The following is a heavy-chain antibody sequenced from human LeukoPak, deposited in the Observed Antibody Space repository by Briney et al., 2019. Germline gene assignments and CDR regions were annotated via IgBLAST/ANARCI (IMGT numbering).Heavy chain of an antibody. D-gene: IGHD6-6*01. V-gene: IGHV3-30*19. CDR2: ISYDGSNK. CDR1: GFTFRSYG. J-gene: IGHJ4*02. CDR3: ARGEGIAAPLAY. Sequence: GGSLRLSCAASGFTFRSYGMHWVRQAPGKGLEWVAVISYDGSNKYYADSVKGRFTISRDNSKNTLYLQMNSLRAEDTAVYYCARGEGIAAPLAYWGQGTLVTVSS.